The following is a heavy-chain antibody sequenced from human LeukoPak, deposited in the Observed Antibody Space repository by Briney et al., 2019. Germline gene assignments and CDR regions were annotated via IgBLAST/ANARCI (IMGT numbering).Heavy chain of an antibody. Sequence: PSETLSLTCTVAGYSISSGYYWGWIRQPPGKGLEWIGRIYHSGSTYYNPSLKSRVTISVDTSKNQFSLKLSSVTAADTAVYYCATFTYYYGSGSYFSFDYWGQGTLVTVSS. CDR1: GYSISSGYY. J-gene: IGHJ4*02. CDR2: IYHSGST. CDR3: ATFTYYYGSGSYFSFDY. D-gene: IGHD3-10*01. V-gene: IGHV4-38-2*02.